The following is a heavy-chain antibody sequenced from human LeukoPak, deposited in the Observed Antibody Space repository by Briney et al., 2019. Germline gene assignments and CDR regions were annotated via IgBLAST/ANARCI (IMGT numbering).Heavy chain of an antibody. CDR1: GFTFSSYA. CDR3: ARELDYDSSGDAFDI. CDR2: ISYDGSNK. Sequence: GRSLRLSCAASGFTFSSYAMHWVRQAPGKGLEWVAVISYDGSNKYCADSVKGRFTISRDNSKNTLYLQMNSLRAEDTAVYYCARELDYDSSGDAFDIWGQGTMVTVSS. J-gene: IGHJ3*02. D-gene: IGHD3-22*01. V-gene: IGHV3-30-3*01.